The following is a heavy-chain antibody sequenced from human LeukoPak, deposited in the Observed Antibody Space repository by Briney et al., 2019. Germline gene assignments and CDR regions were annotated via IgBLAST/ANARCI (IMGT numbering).Heavy chain of an antibody. CDR3: AREVIVVAIVPEGVDY. CDR1: GITFSSYA. D-gene: IGHD3-22*01. J-gene: IGHJ4*02. CDR2: ISYDGSNK. Sequence: PGRSLRLSCAASGITFSSYAMHWVRQAPGKGLEWVAVISYDGSNKYYADSVKGRFTISRDNSKNTLYLQMNSLRAEDTAVYYCAREVIVVAIVPEGVDYWGQGTLVTVSS. V-gene: IGHV3-30-3*01.